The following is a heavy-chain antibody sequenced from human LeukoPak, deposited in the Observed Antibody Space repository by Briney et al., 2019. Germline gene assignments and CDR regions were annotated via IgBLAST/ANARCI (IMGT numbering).Heavy chain of an antibody. V-gene: IGHV3-9*01. J-gene: IGHJ3*02. CDR2: ISWNSGSI. CDR1: GFTFDEYA. Sequence: GGPLRLSCAASGFTFDEYAMHWVRQAPGKGLEWVSGISWNSGSIGYADSVKGRFTISRDNAKNSLYLQMNSLRAEDTALYYCAKASMVRGVITFDAFDIWGQGTMVTVSS. D-gene: IGHD3-10*01. CDR3: AKASMVRGVITFDAFDI.